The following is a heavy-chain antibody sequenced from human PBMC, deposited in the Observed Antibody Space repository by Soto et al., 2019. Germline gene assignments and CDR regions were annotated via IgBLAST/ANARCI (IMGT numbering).Heavy chain of an antibody. J-gene: IGHJ6*01. CDR2: IFYSGST. CDR3: ARGSRVKIPAATGRDYYYHGLDV. V-gene: IGHV4-39*01. CDR1: SGSISSTIYS. D-gene: IGHD1-26*01. Sequence: SETLSLTCTVSSGSISSTIYSWDWIRQPPGKGLEWIGSIFYSGSTYYNPALKSRVTISVDTSKNQFSLTLTSVTAADTAVYYCARGSRVKIPAATGRDYYYHGLDVWAQGTAVTVSS.